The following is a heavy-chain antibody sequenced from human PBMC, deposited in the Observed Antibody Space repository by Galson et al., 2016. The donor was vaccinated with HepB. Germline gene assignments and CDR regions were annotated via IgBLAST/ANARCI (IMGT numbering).Heavy chain of an antibody. CDR3: ARDAYDYVWGTYRAQAEIDY. CDR2: ISAYNGNT. CDR1: DYTFRRYG. D-gene: IGHD3-16*02. J-gene: IGHJ4*02. Sequence: KVSCKASDYTFRRYGITWVRQAPGQGLEWMGWISAYNGNTNYAQKVQGRVTMTTDTSTSTAYMELRSLRSDDTAVYYCARDAYDYVWGTYRAQAEIDYWGQGTLVTVSS. V-gene: IGHV1-18*01.